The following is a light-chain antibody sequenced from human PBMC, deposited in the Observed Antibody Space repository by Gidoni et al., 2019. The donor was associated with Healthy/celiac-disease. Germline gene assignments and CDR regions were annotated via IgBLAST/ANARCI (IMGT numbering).Light chain of an antibody. V-gene: IGLV3-1*01. CDR1: KLGDKY. CDR3: QAWDSSTEV. CDR2: QDS. J-gene: IGLJ2*01. Sequence: YELTQPPSVSVSPGQTASITCSGDKLGDKYACWYQQKPGQSPVLVIYQDSKRPSVIPELFSGSNSGNTATLTISGTQAMDEADYYCQAWDSSTEVFGGGTKLTVL.